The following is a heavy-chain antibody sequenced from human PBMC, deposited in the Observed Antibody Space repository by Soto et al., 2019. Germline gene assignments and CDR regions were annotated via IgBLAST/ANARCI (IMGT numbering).Heavy chain of an antibody. J-gene: IGHJ3*02. V-gene: IGHV4-31*03. CDR1: GGSISSGGDY. D-gene: IGHD3-10*01. Sequence: QVQLQESGPGLVKPSQTLSLTCTVSGGSISSGGDYWSWIRLHPRKGLEWIGYIYYSGSTYYNPSLKSRVTIAVDTSKNQFSLKLSSVTAADTAVYYCARDRDPNAFDIWGQGTMVTVSS. CDR3: ARDRDPNAFDI. CDR2: IYYSGST.